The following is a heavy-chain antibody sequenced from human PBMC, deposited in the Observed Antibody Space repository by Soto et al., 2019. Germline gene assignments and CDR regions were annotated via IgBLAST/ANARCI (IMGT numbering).Heavy chain of an antibody. V-gene: IGHV1-2*02. CDR2: INPNSGGT. CDR1: GYTFTGYY. D-gene: IGHD4-4*01. Sequence: ASVKVSCKASGYTFTGYYMHWVRQAPGQGLEWMGWINPNSGGTNYAQKFQGRVTMTRATSISTAYMELSRLRSDDTAVYYCARDVAEDYSNIRFDPWGQGTLVTVSS. CDR3: ARDVAEDYSNIRFDP. J-gene: IGHJ5*02.